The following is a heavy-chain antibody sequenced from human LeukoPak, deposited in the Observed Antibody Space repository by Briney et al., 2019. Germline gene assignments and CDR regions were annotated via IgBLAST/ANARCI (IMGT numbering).Heavy chain of an antibody. CDR2: IRGSGGST. D-gene: IGHD2-2*01. J-gene: IGHJ1*01. CDR1: GFTFSSYA. Sequence: PGGSLRLSCAASGFTFSSYAMSWVRQAPGKGLEWVSAIRGSGGSTYYADSVKGRFTISRDNSKNTLYLQMNSLRAEDTAVYYCAKDSSSWPSGHFQHWGQGTLVTVSS. CDR3: AKDSSSWPSGHFQH. V-gene: IGHV3-23*01.